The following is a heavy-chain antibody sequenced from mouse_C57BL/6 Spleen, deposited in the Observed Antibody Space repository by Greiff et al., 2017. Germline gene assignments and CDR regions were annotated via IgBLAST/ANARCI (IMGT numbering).Heavy chain of an antibody. D-gene: IGHD4-1*01. V-gene: IGHV1-50*01. CDR3: ATGNGHY. CDR2: IDPSDSYT. Sequence: VQLQQPGAELVKPGASVKLSCKASGYTFTSYWMQWVKQRPGQGLEWIGEIDPSDSYTNYNQKFKGKATLTVDTASSTAYMQLSSLTSEDSAVYYCATGNGHYWGQGTTLTVSS. J-gene: IGHJ2*01. CDR1: GYTFTSYW.